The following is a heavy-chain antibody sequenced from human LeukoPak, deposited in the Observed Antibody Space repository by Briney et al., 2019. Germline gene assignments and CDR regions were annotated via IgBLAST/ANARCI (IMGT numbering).Heavy chain of an antibody. Sequence: SETLSLTCTVSGGSISSYYWSWIRQPPGKGLEWIGEINHSGSTNYDPSLKSRVTISVDTSKNQFSLKLSSVTAADTAVYYCARGRSGYYDSSGYYYPVVYYYYYYMDVWGKGTTVTVSS. CDR2: INHSGST. CDR1: GGSISSYY. V-gene: IGHV4-34*01. CDR3: ARGRSGYYDSSGYYYPVVYYYYYYMDV. D-gene: IGHD3-22*01. J-gene: IGHJ6*03.